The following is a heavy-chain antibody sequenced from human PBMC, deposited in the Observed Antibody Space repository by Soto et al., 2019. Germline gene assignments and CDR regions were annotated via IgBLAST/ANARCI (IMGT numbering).Heavy chain of an antibody. CDR1: GFTFSSYA. CDR3: ARVKSLAGHY. D-gene: IGHD2-15*01. V-gene: IGHV3-23*01. Sequence: GGSLRLSCAASGFTFSSYAMSWVRQAPGKGLEWVSDISGSGSNKYYVDSVKGRFTISRDNAKNSLYLQMNGLRAEDTAVYYCARVKSLAGHYWGQGILVTVSS. J-gene: IGHJ4*02. CDR2: ISGSGSNK.